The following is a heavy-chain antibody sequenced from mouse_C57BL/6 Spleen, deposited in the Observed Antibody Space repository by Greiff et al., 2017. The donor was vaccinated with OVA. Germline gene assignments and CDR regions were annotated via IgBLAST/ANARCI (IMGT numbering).Heavy chain of an antibody. J-gene: IGHJ4*01. CDR3: ARGRGNYEYYYAMDY. V-gene: IGHV1-64*01. Sequence: QVQLQQSGAELVKPGASVKLSCKASGYTFTSYWMHWVKQRPGQGLEWIGMIHPNSGSTNYNEKFKSKATLTVDKSSSTAYMQLSSLTSEDSAVYYCARGRGNYEYYYAMDYWGQGTSVTVSS. CDR2: IHPNSGST. CDR1: GYTFTSYW. D-gene: IGHD2-1*01.